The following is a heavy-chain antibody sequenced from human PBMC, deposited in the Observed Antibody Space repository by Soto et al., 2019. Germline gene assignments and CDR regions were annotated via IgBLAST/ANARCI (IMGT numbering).Heavy chain of an antibody. D-gene: IGHD3-10*01. CDR3: AGLRGSGSYSWFDP. CDR2: IYHSGST. Sequence: QLQLQESGSGLVKPSQTLSLTCAVSGASISSGVYSWTWVRQPPGKGLEWIGFIYHSGSTYYNPSLKCRVTISVDRSRNQFSLILSSVTAADTAVYYCAGLRGSGSYSWFDPWGQGTLVTVSS. V-gene: IGHV4-30-2*01. J-gene: IGHJ5*02. CDR1: GASISSGVYS.